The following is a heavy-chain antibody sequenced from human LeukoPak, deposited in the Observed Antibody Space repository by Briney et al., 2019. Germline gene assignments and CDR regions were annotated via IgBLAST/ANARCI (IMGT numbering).Heavy chain of an antibody. CDR1: GFTFSSHS. V-gene: IGHV3-21*01. Sequence: GGSLRLSCAASGFTFSSHSMNWVRQAPGKGLEWVSSISGSSSYIYYADSVKGRFTISRDNAKNSLYLQMNSLRAEDTAVYYCARVDYDILTGYYIYAFDIWGQGTMVTVSS. D-gene: IGHD3-9*01. J-gene: IGHJ3*02. CDR2: ISGSSSYI. CDR3: ARVDYDILTGYYIYAFDI.